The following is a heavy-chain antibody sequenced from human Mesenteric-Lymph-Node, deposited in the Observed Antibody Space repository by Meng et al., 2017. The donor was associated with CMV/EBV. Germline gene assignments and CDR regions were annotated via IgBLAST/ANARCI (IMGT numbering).Heavy chain of an antibody. D-gene: IGHD3-3*01. CDR1: GYTFVSYD. J-gene: IGHJ5*02. CDR2: MNPNAGNT. Sequence: ASVKVSCKASGYTFVSYDVHWVRQATGQGLEWMGWMNPNAGNTGYGQKFQGRVTMTWDKSTSTAYLGVHSLTSEDTAVYYCASRAFSGVFGDWFDPWGQGTLVTVSS. V-gene: IGHV1-8*01. CDR3: ASRAFSGVFGDWFDP.